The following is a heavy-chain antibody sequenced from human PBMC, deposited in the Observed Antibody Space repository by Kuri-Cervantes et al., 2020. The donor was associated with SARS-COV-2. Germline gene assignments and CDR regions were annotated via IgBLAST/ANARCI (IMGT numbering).Heavy chain of an antibody. CDR1: GFTLSSYW. CDR2: INSDGSST. Sequence: AESLTLSCAAWGFTLSSYWVHWVHQAPGKGQVLVSRINSDGSSTSYADSVKGRFTISRDNSKNTFYLQMNSLKPEDTAVYYCARGRLDSSVYQYQGMIDSWGRGTLVTVSS. J-gene: IGHJ4*02. CDR3: ARGRLDSSVYQYQGMIDS. V-gene: IGHV3-74*01. D-gene: IGHD3-22*01.